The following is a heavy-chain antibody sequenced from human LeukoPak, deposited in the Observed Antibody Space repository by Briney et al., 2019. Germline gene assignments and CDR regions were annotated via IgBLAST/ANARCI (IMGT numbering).Heavy chain of an antibody. CDR2: IYYSGST. CDR1: GGSISSYY. V-gene: IGHV4-59*01. D-gene: IGHD3-22*01. J-gene: IGHJ6*02. Sequence: SETLSLTCTVSGGSISSYYWSWIRQPPGKGLEWIGYIYYSGSTNYNPSLKSRVTISVDTSKNQFSLKLSSVTAADTAVYYCARGIAVVNYYYYYGMDVWGQGTTVTVSS. CDR3: ARGIAVVNYYYYYGMDV.